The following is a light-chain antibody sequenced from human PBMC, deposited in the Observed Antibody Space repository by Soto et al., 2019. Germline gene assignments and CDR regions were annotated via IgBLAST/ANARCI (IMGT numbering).Light chain of an antibody. CDR3: SSYTSSSTL. CDR1: SSDVGSYNY. CDR2: EVS. Sequence: QSVLTQPASVSGSPGQSITISCTGTSSDVGSYNYVSWYQQHPGKAPKLMIYEVSDRPSGISSRFSGSKSGNTASLTISGLQTEDEADYYCSSYTSSSTLFGTGPKVTV. V-gene: IGLV2-14*01. J-gene: IGLJ1*01.